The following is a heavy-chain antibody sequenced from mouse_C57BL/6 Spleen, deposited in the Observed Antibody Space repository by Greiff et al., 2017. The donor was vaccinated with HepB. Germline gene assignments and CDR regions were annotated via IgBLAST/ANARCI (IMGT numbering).Heavy chain of an antibody. J-gene: IGHJ4*01. D-gene: IGHD2-3*01. CDR1: GFTFSNYW. CDR2: IRLKSDNYAT. V-gene: IGHV6-3*01. CDR3: TRWLWDYAMDY. Sequence: EVKVEESGGGLVQPGGSMKLSCVASGFTFSNYWMNWVRQSPEKGLEWVAQIRLKSDNYATHYAESVKGRFTISRDDSKSSVYLQMNNLRAEDTGIYYCTRWLWDYAMDYWGQGTSVTVSS.